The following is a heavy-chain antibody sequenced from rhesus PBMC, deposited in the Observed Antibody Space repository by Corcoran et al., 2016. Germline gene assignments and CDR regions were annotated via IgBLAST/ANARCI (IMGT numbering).Heavy chain of an antibody. J-gene: IGHJ4*01. V-gene: IGHV4-80*01. Sequence: QVQLQESGPGLVKPSETLSLTCAVSGASIRSYWWSGSRQPPGEGLEWVGEMNGKRGSTYYNPSLKGRVTISKDASKNQFSLKLSSVTAADTAVYYCARGRRSVLVVVATPEYDYWGQGVLVTVSS. CDR2: MNGKRGST. CDR3: ARGRRSVLVVVATPEYDY. D-gene: IGHD2-21*01. CDR1: GASIRSYW.